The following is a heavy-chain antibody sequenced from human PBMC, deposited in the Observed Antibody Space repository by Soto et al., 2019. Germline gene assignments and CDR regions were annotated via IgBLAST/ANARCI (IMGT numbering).Heavy chain of an antibody. Sequence: LSLTCTVSGGSVSSVTYYWSWIRQPPGKGLEWIGYIYYNGRTTYNPSLESRVTMSVDTSKNQFSLKLTSVTAADTAVYYCARDRVTTPRFYDYWGRGTLVTVSS. V-gene: IGHV4-61*01. CDR1: GGSVSSVTYY. D-gene: IGHD2-21*02. CDR3: ARDRVTTPRFYDY. CDR2: IYYNGRT. J-gene: IGHJ4*01.